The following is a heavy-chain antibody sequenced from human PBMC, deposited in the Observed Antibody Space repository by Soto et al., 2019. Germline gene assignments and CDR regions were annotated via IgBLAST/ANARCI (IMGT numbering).Heavy chain of an antibody. Sequence: ASVKVSCKASGYTFTSYDISWVRQAPGQGLEWMGWISAYNGNTNYAQKLQGRVTMTTDTSTSTAYMELRSLRSDDTAVYYCARDLRTLLKYYYDSSGNDYWGQGTLVTVSS. CDR2: ISAYNGNT. V-gene: IGHV1-18*01. D-gene: IGHD3-22*01. J-gene: IGHJ4*02. CDR3: ARDLRTLLKYYYDSSGNDY. CDR1: GYTFTSYD.